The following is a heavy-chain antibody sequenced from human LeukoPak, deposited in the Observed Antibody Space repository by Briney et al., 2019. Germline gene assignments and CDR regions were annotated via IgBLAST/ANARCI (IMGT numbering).Heavy chain of an antibody. Sequence: SETLSPTCTVSGYSIASGYLWGWIRQTPEKGLEWIATIYHSGRTYYNLSLKSRVTISMDTSRNQFSLKVTSVTAADTALYFCARGGPWELSHRDYFDYWGQGTLVTVSS. V-gene: IGHV4-38-2*02. CDR1: GYSIASGYL. D-gene: IGHD1-26*01. CDR2: IYHSGRT. CDR3: ARGGPWELSHRDYFDY. J-gene: IGHJ4*02.